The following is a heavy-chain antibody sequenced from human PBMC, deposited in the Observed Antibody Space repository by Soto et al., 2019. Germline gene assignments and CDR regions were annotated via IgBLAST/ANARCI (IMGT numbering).Heavy chain of an antibody. CDR1: GGTFSSYA. D-gene: IGHD1-26*01. CDR3: ARDPTLPTYRRPPPNYYYSGMDV. V-gene: IGHV1-69*13. J-gene: IGHJ6*02. Sequence: SVKVSCKASGGTFSSYAISWVRQAPGQGLEWMGGIIPIFGTANYAQKFQGRVTITADESTSTAYMELSSLRSEDTAVYYCARDPTLPTYRRPPPNYYYSGMDVWGQGTTVTVSS. CDR2: IIPIFGTA.